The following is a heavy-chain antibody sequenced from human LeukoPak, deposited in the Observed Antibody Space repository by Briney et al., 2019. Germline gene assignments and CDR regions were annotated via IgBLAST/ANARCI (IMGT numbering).Heavy chain of an antibody. D-gene: IGHD3-16*02. Sequence: SETLSLTCAVYGGSFSGYYWSWIRQPPGKGLEWIGEINHSGSTNYNPSLKSRVTISVDTSKNQFSLKLSSVTAADTAVYYCAKAPGYGYVWGSYRYFDYWGQGTLVTVSS. CDR3: AKAPGYGYVWGSYRYFDY. J-gene: IGHJ4*02. V-gene: IGHV4-34*01. CDR2: INHSGST. CDR1: GGSFSGYY.